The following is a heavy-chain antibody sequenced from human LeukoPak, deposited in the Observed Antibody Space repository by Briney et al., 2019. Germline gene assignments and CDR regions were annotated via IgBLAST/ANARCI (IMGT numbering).Heavy chain of an antibody. J-gene: IGHJ5*02. V-gene: IGHV1-8*01. CDR2: VHPNTGNT. Sequence: ASVKVSCKTSGYPFTTYEINWVRQAAGQGLEWMGWVHPNTGNTAYAQRFQGSVTMTRDTSISTAYMELSSLTSNDTAVYFCARGPRNDPWGQGTLVTVSS. D-gene: IGHD1-14*01. CDR1: GYPFTTYE. CDR3: ARGPRNDP.